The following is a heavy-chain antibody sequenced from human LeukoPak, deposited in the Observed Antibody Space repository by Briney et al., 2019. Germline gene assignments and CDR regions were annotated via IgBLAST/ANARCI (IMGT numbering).Heavy chain of an antibody. V-gene: IGHV1-69*01. CDR2: IIPIFGTA. D-gene: IGHD2-15*01. J-gene: IGHJ6*03. CDR1: GGTFSSYA. CDR3: ARSGYCSGGSCYGYYYYYYMDV. Sequence: GASVKVSCKASGGTFSSYAISWVRQAPGQGLEWMGGIIPIFGTANYAQKFQGRVTITADESTSTAYMELSSLRSEDTAVYYCARSGYCSGGSCYGYYYYYYMDVWGKGTTVTISS.